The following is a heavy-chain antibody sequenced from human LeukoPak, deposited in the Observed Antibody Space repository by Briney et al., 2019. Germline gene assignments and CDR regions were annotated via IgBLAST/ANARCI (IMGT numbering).Heavy chain of an antibody. CDR3: ARVKCGGDCLGMDV. CDR1: GFTFSDYY. Sequence: TGGSLRLSCVASGFTFSDYYMIWLRQAPGKGLEWVSYISRSGKSIYYADSVKGRFTISRDNDKNTLYLQMSSLRGEDAAVYYCARVKCGGDCLGMDVWGQGTTVTVSS. D-gene: IGHD2-21*02. CDR2: ISRSGKSI. V-gene: IGHV3-11*01. J-gene: IGHJ6*02.